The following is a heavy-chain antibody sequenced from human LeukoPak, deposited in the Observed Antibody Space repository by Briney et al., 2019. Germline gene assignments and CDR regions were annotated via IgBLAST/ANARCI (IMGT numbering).Heavy chain of an antibody. CDR2: ISGSGDST. CDR3: AKWQYYVSGDDY. Sequence: AGGSLRLSCAGSGFTFSTYGMSWVRQAPNKGLEWLSTISGSGDSTYYADSVKGRFTISRDNSKNTLFLQMNSLRAEDTAIYYCAKWQYYVSGDDYWGQGILDTVSS. V-gene: IGHV3-23*01. D-gene: IGHD3-10*01. CDR1: GFTFSTYG. J-gene: IGHJ4*02.